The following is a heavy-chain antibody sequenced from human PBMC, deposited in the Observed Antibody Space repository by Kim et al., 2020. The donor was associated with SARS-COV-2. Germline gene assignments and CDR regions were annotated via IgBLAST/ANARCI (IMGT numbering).Heavy chain of an antibody. D-gene: IGHD3-10*01. CDR1: GFTFSDYY. J-gene: IGHJ4*02. Sequence: GGSLRLSCATSGFTFSDYYMSWIRQSPGKGLEWISYISGSGKNIFHADSMKGRFTVSRDNAKNSLYLQMNSLRAEDTAMYFCARGREIGVTMWGPDYWGQGTLVTVSS. CDR3: ARGREIGVTMWGPDY. CDR2: ISGSGKNI. V-gene: IGHV3-11*01.